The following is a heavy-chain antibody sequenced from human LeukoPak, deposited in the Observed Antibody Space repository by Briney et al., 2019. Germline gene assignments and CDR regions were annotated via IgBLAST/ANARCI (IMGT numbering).Heavy chain of an antibody. J-gene: IGHJ4*02. V-gene: IGHV1-46*01. CDR1: GYTFTSYY. CDR2: TNPSGGST. D-gene: IGHD3-10*01. Sequence: ASVKVSCKASGYTFTSYYMHWVRQAPGQGLEWMGITNPSGGSTSYAQKFQGRVTMTGDTSTSTVYMELSSLRSEDTAVYYCARVLYYYGSGSYPDYWGQGTLVTVSS. CDR3: ARVLYYYGSGSYPDY.